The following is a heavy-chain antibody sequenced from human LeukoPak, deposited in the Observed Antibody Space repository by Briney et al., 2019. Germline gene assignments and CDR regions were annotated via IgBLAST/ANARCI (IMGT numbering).Heavy chain of an antibody. CDR2: ISSSSYI. CDR3: ARGRGGIAAADYFDY. D-gene: IGHD6-13*01. J-gene: IGHJ4*02. Sequence: GGSLRLSCAASGFTFSSYSMNWVRQAPGKGLEWVSSISSSSYIYYADSVKGRFTISRDNAKNSLYLQMNSLRAEDTAVYYCARGRGGIAAADYFDYWGQGTLVTVSS. V-gene: IGHV3-21*01. CDR1: GFTFSSYS.